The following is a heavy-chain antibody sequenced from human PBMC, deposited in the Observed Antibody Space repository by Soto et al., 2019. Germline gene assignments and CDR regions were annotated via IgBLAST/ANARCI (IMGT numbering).Heavy chain of an antibody. Sequence: EVQLVESGGGLVQPGGSLRLSCAASGFTFSSYWMHWVRQAPGKGLVWVSRINSDGSSTSYADSVKGRFTISRDNAQNTLYLRMNSLRAEDTAVYYCARRGVPAAVYYYGMDVWGQGNTVTVSS. CDR2: INSDGSST. J-gene: IGHJ6*02. D-gene: IGHD2-2*01. V-gene: IGHV3-74*01. CDR3: ARRGVPAAVYYYGMDV. CDR1: GFTFSSYW.